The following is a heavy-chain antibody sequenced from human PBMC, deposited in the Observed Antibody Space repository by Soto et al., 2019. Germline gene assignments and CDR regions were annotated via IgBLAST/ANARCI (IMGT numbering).Heavy chain of an antibody. J-gene: IGHJ4*02. V-gene: IGHV4-34*01. CDR3: ARGFKHRN. CDR1: GGSFSGYY. CDR2: INHSGST. Sequence: SETLSLTCAVYGGSFSGYYWSWIRQPPGKGLEWIGEINHSGSTNYNPSLKSRVTISVDTTKNQFSLKLSSVTAADTAVYYCARGFKHRNWGQGTLVTVSS.